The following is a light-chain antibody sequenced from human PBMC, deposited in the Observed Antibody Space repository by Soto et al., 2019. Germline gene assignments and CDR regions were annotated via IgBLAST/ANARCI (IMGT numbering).Light chain of an antibody. J-gene: IGLJ1*01. CDR1: SSNIGGNS. CDR3: GSWDSSLSAYV. V-gene: IGLV1-51*01. Sequence: QSVLTQPPSVSAAPGQKVTLSCSGSSSNIGGNSVSWYQQLPGTAPKLLIYDDNKRPSGIPDRLSGSKSGTSATLGITGFQTWDEADYYCGSWDSSLSAYVFETRTKVTVL. CDR2: DDN.